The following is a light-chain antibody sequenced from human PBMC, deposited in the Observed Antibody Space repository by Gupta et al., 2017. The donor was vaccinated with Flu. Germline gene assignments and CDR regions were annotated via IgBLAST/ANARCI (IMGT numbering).Light chain of an antibody. CDR2: DAS. V-gene: IGKV3-15*01. CDR3: QQYNNWPPLT. J-gene: IGKJ4*01. Sequence: ATLSVSPGEGATLSCRASQNVGSNLAWYKQKPGQAPRLLIFDASARATGITARFSGSGSGTEFTLTIGSRQSEDFAVYYCQQYNNWPPLTFGGGTKVEIK. CDR1: QNVGSN.